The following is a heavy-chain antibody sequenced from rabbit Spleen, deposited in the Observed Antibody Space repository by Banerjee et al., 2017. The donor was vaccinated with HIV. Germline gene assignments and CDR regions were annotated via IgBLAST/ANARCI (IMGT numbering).Heavy chain of an antibody. Sequence: QSLEESGGDLVQPEGSLTLTCTASGFSFSSSYYMCWVRQAPGKGLEWIACIYGGSSGSPVYATWAKGRFTISKSSSTTVTLQMTSLTAADTATYFCARGISYIKTQLDLWGPGTLVTVS. D-gene: IGHD1-1*01. CDR2: IYGGSSGSP. J-gene: IGHJ3*01. CDR1: GFSFSSSYY. V-gene: IGHV1S40*01. CDR3: ARGISYIKTQLDL.